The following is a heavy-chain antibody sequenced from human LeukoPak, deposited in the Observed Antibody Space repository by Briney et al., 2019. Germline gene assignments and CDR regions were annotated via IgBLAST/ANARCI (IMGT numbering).Heavy chain of an antibody. CDR1: GGSISSYY. CDR2: IDHVGRT. J-gene: IGHJ6*04. D-gene: IGHD2-2*01. V-gene: IGHV4-59*08. Sequence: SETLSLTCTVSGGSISSYYWSWIRQPPGKGPEWIGEIDHVGRTKYNPSLKSRLTISIDTSKNQFSLTLGSLTAADTAVYYCAKPIDCSSTICTGPMHVWGKGTAVTVSA. CDR3: AKPIDCSSTICTGPMHV.